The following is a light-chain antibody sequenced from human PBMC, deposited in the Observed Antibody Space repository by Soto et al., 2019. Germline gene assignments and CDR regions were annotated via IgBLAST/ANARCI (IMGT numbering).Light chain of an antibody. CDR1: QSLLHSNGYNF. J-gene: IGKJ1*01. Sequence: DIVMTQSPLSLPVMPGEPASISCRSSQSLLHSNGYNFLDWYLQRPGQSPHLLIYLASNRSSGVPDRLRGSGSGTDFTLKISRVEAEDVGVYYCMQALQSPRTYGQGTKVEIK. CDR3: MQALQSPRT. V-gene: IGKV2-28*01. CDR2: LAS.